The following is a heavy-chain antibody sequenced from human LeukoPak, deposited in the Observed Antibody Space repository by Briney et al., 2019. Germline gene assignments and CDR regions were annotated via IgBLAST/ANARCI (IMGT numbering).Heavy chain of an antibody. V-gene: IGHV3-7*03. CDR3: ATMASSVFEY. CDR2: IKPDGREK. CDR1: GSTLSNYW. D-gene: IGHD5-24*01. Sequence: PGGSLRLSCEASGSTLSNYWITWVRQAPGKGLEWVANIKPDGREKYYMPSVKGRFTISRDSAKNSFYLQMNSLRAEDTAVYYCATMASSVFEYWGQGTLVTVSS. J-gene: IGHJ4*02.